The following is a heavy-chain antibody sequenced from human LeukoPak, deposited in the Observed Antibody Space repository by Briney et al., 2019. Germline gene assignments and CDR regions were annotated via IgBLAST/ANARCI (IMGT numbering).Heavy chain of an antibody. CDR3: ATAIRYGSGSYYNVRGLINWFDP. CDR1: GYTLTELS. J-gene: IGHJ5*02. D-gene: IGHD3-10*01. CDR2: FDPEDGET. V-gene: IGHV1-24*01. Sequence: ASVKVSCKVSGYTLTELSMHWVRQAPGKGLEWMGGFDPEDGETIYAQKFQGRVTMTEDTSTDTAYMELSSLRSEDTAVYYCATAIRYGSGSYYNVRGLINWFDPWGQGTLVTVSS.